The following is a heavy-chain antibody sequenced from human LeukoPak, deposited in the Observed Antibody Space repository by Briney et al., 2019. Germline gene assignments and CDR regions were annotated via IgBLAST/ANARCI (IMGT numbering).Heavy chain of an antibody. Sequence: HPGRSLRLSCAASGFTFSNYGVHWVRQAPGKGLEWVAVIRYDGSTKYYADSVKGRFTISRDNSKNTVYLEMNSLRAEDTAVYYCARAYSRESGYDFVFENWGQGTLVSVSS. V-gene: IGHV3-33*01. CDR1: GFTFSNYG. J-gene: IGHJ4*02. D-gene: IGHD5-12*01. CDR3: ARAYSRESGYDFVFEN. CDR2: IRYDGSTK.